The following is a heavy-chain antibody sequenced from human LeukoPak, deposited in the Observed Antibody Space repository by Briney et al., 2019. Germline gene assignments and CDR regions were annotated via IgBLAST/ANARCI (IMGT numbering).Heavy chain of an antibody. CDR3: ARATLYLDV. V-gene: IGHV3-7*01. CDR1: GFTFSSYA. J-gene: IGHJ6*04. Sequence: PGGSLRLSCAASGFTFSSYAMSWVRQAPGKGLEWVANVKLDETEKYYVDSVKGRFTVSRDNAKNSLYLQMNSLRAEDTAVYYCARATLYLDVWGKGTTVTVSS. D-gene: IGHD3-16*01. CDR2: VKLDETEK.